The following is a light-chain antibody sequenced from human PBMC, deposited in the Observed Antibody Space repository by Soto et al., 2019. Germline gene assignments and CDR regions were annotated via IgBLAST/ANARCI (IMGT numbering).Light chain of an antibody. J-gene: IGKJ1*01. V-gene: IGKV4-1*01. Sequence: DIVMTQSPDSLAVSLGERATINCKSSQSGLSSSNNKNYLGWYQQKAGQPPKLLIYWASTRGSGVPDRFSGSGSGTYFTLTINSLQAEDVAVYYCQQYYGTPRAFGPGTKVEVK. CDR2: WAS. CDR3: QQYYGTPRA. CDR1: QSGLSSSNNKNY.